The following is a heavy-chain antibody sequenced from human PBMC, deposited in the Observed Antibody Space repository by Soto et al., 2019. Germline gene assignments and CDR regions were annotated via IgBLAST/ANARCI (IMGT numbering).Heavy chain of an antibody. CDR3: ARGHIGQLADYYYGMDV. V-gene: IGHV4-61*01. Sequence: SETLSLTCTVSGGSVSSGSYYWSWIRQPPGKGLEWIGYIYYSGSTNYNPSLKSRVTISVDTSKNQFSLKLSSVTAADTAVYYCARGHIGQLADYYYGMDVWGQGTTVTVSS. CDR2: IYYSGST. D-gene: IGHD2-2*01. CDR1: GGSVSSGSYY. J-gene: IGHJ6*02.